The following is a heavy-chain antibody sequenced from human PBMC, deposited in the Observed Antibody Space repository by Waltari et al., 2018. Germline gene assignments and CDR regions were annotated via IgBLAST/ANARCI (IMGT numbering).Heavy chain of an antibody. Sequence: QVRLEQWGAGLLKPSETLPLTCAVYGGSCNTRYWSWIRQSPGKGLEWRGEISHSGRAHYNPSLKSRVIISVDTSKSQFSLILTSVNAADTAVYYCARGGSTPMIIAYWGQGTQVTVSS. CDR1: GGSCNTRY. V-gene: IGHV4-34*02. CDR3: ARGGSTPMIIAY. CDR2: ISHSGRA. D-gene: IGHD3-16*01. J-gene: IGHJ4*02.